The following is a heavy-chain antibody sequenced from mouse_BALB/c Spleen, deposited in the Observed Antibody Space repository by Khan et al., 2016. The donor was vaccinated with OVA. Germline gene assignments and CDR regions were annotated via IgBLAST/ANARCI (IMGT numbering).Heavy chain of an antibody. CDR2: IWGGGST. Sequence: QMQLEESGPGLVAPSQSLSITCTVSGFSLTDYGVSWIRQPPGKGLEWLGVIWGGGSTYYNSALKSRLSISKDNSKSQVFLKMNSLQTDDTAMYYCAKGICSYYYAMDYWGQGTSVTVSS. J-gene: IGHJ4*01. CDR1: GFSLTDYG. CDR3: AKGICSYYYAMDY. V-gene: IGHV2-6-5*01.